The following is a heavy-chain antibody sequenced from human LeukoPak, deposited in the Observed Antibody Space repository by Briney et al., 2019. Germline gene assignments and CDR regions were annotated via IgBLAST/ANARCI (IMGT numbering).Heavy chain of an antibody. Sequence: PSETLSLTCTVSGGSISNSSFYWGWIRQPPGKGLEWIGSIYYTASTYYNPSLKSRVAIYEDTSKNQFSLKLSSVTAADTALYYCATHLGKLSFDAFDLWGQGTVVTVSS. D-gene: IGHD3-16*02. CDR3: ATHLGKLSFDAFDL. V-gene: IGHV4-39*01. CDR1: GGSISNSSFY. J-gene: IGHJ3*01. CDR2: IYYTAST.